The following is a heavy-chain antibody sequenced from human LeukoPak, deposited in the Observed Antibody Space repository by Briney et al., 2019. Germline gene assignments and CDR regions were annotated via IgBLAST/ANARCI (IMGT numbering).Heavy chain of an antibody. CDR2: IRYDGSNK. CDR1: GFTFSSYG. Sequence: PGGSLRLSCAASGFTFSSYGMHWVRQAPGKGLEWVAFIRYDGSNKYYADSVKGRFTISRDNSKNTLYLQMNSLRAEDTAVYYCAKDPRGIAAAMDYWGQGTLVTVSS. CDR3: AKDPRGIAAAMDY. J-gene: IGHJ4*02. V-gene: IGHV3-30*02. D-gene: IGHD6-13*01.